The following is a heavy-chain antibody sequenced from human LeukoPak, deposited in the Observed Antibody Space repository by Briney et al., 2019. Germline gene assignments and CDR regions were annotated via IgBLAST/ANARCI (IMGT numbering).Heavy chain of an antibody. CDR2: IYYSGNT. Sequence: SETLSLTCTVSGGSISSSNYYWGWIRQPPGKGLECIGSIYYSGNTYYNPSLKSRVTISLDTSRNQFSLRLSSVTAADTADYYCARAQGNGLIDFWGQGTLVTVSS. V-gene: IGHV4-39*01. D-gene: IGHD3/OR15-3a*01. CDR3: ARAQGNGLIDF. J-gene: IGHJ4*02. CDR1: GGSISSSNYY.